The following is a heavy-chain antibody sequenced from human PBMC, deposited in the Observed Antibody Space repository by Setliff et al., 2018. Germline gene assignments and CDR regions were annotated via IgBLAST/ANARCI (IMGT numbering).Heavy chain of an antibody. V-gene: IGHV4-38-2*01. CDR2: IYHSGST. D-gene: IGHD5-12*01. CDR3: ANHRGLSGYDSAAQFDY. Sequence: KASETLSLTCGVSGYSIRSGYYWGWVRQPPGKGLQWIGSIYHSGSTYYNPSLKSRVTISVDTSKNQFSLKLSSVTAADTAVYYCANHRGLSGYDSAAQFDYWGQGTLVTVSS. J-gene: IGHJ4*02. CDR1: GYSIRSGYY.